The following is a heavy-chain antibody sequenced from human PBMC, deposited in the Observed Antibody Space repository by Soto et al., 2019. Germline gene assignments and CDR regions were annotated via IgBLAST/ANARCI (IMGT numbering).Heavy chain of an antibody. CDR1: GGSISSGGYY. CDR2: IYYSGST. J-gene: IGHJ4*02. V-gene: IGHV4-31*03. CDR3: ARRYCSGGSCYLDY. Sequence: QVQLQESGPGLVKPSQTLSLTCTVSGGSISSGGYYWSWIRQHPGQGLEWIGYIYYSGSTYYNPSLKSRVTISVDTSKNQFSLKLSSVTAADTAVYYCARRYCSGGSCYLDYWGQGTLVTVSS. D-gene: IGHD2-15*01.